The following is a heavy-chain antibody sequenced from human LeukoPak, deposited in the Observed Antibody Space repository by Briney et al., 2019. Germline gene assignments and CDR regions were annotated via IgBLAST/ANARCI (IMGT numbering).Heavy chain of an antibody. D-gene: IGHD6-6*01. CDR1: GFTFSSYG. CDR2: ISSSSSYI. V-gene: IGHV3-21*01. CDR3: ASVGSSGLFGP. J-gene: IGHJ5*02. Sequence: GGSLRLSCAASGFTFSSYGMHWVRQAPGKGLKWVSSISSSSSYIYYADSVKGRFTISRDNAKNSLYLQMNSLRAEDTAVYYCASVGSSGLFGPWGQGTLVTVSS.